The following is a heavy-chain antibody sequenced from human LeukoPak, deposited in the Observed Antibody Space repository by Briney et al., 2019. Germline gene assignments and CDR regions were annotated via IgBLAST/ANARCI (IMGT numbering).Heavy chain of an antibody. Sequence: GGSLRLSCAASGFTFSDYYMNWVRQAPGKGLEWVAVIWYDGSNKNYPDSVKGRFTISRVNSKNTLYLQMNSLRAGDTAIYYCARDRGYNPYAFDIWGQGTMVTVSS. D-gene: IGHD5-24*01. CDR2: IWYDGSNK. J-gene: IGHJ3*02. CDR3: ARDRGYNPYAFDI. CDR1: GFTFSDYY. V-gene: IGHV3-33*08.